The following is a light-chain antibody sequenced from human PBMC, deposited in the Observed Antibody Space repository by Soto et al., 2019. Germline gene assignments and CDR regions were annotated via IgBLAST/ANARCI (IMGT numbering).Light chain of an antibody. CDR3: SSYTTSNTRQIV. CDR1: NSDVGGYNY. CDR2: DVS. V-gene: IGLV2-14*01. Sequence: QSVLTQPASVSGSAGQSITISCPGTNSDVGGYNYVSWYQQHPGKAPKFMIYDVSSRPSGVSDRFSGSKSGNTASLTISGLQAEDEADYYCSSYTTSNTRQIVFGTGTKVTVL. J-gene: IGLJ1*01.